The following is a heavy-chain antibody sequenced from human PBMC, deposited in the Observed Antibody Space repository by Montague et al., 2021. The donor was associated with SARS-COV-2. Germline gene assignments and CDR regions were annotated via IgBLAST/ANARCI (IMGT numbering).Heavy chain of an antibody. V-gene: IGHV4-38-2*02. CDR3: ARGVVGPTVLFLEY. Sequence: SETLSLTCTVSNYSVSSGYYWGWIRQFPRKGLEWIGFKFHSGSTYYNPSLQSRVITSVDTSKNQVSLKLRSVSAADTAVYYCARGVVGPTVLFLEYWGQGILVAVSS. J-gene: IGHJ4*02. CDR2: KFHSGST. D-gene: IGHD1-26*01. CDR1: NYSVSSGYY.